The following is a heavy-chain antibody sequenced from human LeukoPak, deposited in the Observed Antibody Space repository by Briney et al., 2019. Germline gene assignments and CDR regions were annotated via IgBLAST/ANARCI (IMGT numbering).Heavy chain of an antibody. CDR3: ARRHHFGFLDS. CDR1: GVMFPSYW. J-gene: IGHJ4*02. V-gene: IGHV3-7*04. Sequence: PGGSLRLFCAASGVMFPSYWMTWVRQAPGKGLEWVANIKQDGSEKYYVDSVKGRFTISRDSAKNSVYLQMNSLRAEDTAVYYCARRHHFGFLDSWGQGTLVTVSS. CDR2: IKQDGSEK. D-gene: IGHD3-10*01.